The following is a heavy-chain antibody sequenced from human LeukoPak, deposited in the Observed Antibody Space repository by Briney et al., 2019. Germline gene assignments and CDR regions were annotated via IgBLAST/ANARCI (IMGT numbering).Heavy chain of an antibody. CDR3: ARETVLRSSSWYWFDP. CDR1: GFTFSSYS. Sequence: GGSLRLSCAASGFTFSSYSMNWVRQAPGKGLEWVSSISSSSSYIYYADSVKGRFTISRDNAKNSLYLQMNSLRAEDTAVYYCARETVLRSSSWYWFDPWGQGTLVTVSS. J-gene: IGHJ5*02. D-gene: IGHD6-13*01. V-gene: IGHV3-21*04. CDR2: ISSSSSYI.